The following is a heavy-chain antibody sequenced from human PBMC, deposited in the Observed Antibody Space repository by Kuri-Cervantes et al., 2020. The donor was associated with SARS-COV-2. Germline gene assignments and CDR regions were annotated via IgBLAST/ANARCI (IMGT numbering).Heavy chain of an antibody. CDR2: IGVYSGNT. CDR3: AGVQHYYDSSGSFDY. J-gene: IGHJ4*02. V-gene: IGHV1-18*01. CDR1: GYSFTSYG. D-gene: IGHD3-22*01. Sequence: ASVKVSCKASGYSFTSYGISWVRQAPGQGREGMGWIGVYSGNTNYAQKFQGRVTITADESTSTAYMELRSLRSDDTAVYYCAGVQHYYDSSGSFDYWGQGTLVTVSS.